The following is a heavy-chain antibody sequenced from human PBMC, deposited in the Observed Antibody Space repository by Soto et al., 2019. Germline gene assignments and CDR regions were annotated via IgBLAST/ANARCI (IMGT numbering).Heavy chain of an antibody. CDR3: AKFSAVNGGGLEF. CDR2: ISGTGSST. J-gene: IGHJ4*02. Sequence: EVQLLESGGGLVQPGGSLRLSCAVSGITFSSYAMSWVRQAPGKGLEFVSTISGTGSSTYYADSVKGRFTSSRDNSKNTLYLRMNSLKADDTAVYYCAKFSAVNGGGLEFWGQRTLVTVSS. V-gene: IGHV3-23*01. CDR1: GITFSSYA. D-gene: IGHD3-16*01.